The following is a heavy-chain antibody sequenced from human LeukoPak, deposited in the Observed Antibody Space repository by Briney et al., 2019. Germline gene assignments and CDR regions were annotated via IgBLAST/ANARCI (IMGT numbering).Heavy chain of an antibody. CDR1: GGSFSGYY. Sequence: SETLSLTCAVYGGSFSGYYWSWIRQPPGKGLEWIGEINHSGSTNYNLSLKSRVTISVDTSKNQFSLKLSSVTAADTAVYYCARLTVTGGLYYYHYMDVWGKGTTVTVSS. D-gene: IGHD4-17*01. J-gene: IGHJ6*03. CDR2: INHSGST. V-gene: IGHV4-34*01. CDR3: ARLTVTGGLYYYHYMDV.